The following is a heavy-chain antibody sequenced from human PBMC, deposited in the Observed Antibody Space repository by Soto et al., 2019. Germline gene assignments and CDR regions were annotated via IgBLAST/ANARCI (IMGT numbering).Heavy chain of an antibody. CDR2: ISGSGGST. J-gene: IGHJ3*02. D-gene: IGHD6-13*01. V-gene: IGHV3-23*01. CDR1: GFTFSSYA. CDR3: AKSRYSSSWTKPDDAFDI. Sequence: TGGSLRLSCAASGFTFSSYAMSWVRQAPGKGLEWVSAISGSGGSTYYADSVKGRFTISRDNSKNTLYLQMNSLRAEDTAVYYWAKSRYSSSWTKPDDAFDIWGQGTMVTVSS.